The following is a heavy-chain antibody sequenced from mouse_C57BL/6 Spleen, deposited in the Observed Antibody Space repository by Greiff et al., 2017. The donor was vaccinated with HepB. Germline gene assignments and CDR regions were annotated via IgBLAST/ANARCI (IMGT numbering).Heavy chain of an antibody. V-gene: IGHV1-26*01. CDR1: GYTFTDYY. Sequence: EVQLQQSGPELVKPGASVKISCKASGYTFTDYYMNWVKQSHGKSLEWIGDINPNNGGTSYNQKFKGKATLTVDKSSSTAYMELRSLTSEDSAVYYYANGYDVGAMDYWGQGTSVTVSS. CDR2: INPNNGGT. J-gene: IGHJ4*01. D-gene: IGHD2-2*01. CDR3: ANGYDVGAMDY.